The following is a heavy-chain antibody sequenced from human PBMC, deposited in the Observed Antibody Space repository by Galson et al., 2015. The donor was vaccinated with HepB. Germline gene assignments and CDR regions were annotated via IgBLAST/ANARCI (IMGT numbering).Heavy chain of an antibody. CDR1: GYTFTSYG. J-gene: IGHJ6*02. CDR2: ISAYNGNT. Sequence: SVKVSCKASGYTFTSYGISWVRQAPGQGLEWMGWISAYNGNTNYAQKLQGRVTMTTDTSTSTAYMELRSLRSDDTAVYYCAGGRTSPDYYYGMDVWGQGTTVTVSS. V-gene: IGHV1-18*04. D-gene: IGHD2-2*01. CDR3: AGGRTSPDYYYGMDV.